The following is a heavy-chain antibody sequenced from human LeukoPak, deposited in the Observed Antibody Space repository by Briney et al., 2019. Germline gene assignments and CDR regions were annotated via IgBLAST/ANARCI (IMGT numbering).Heavy chain of an antibody. CDR1: GYTFTTFN. Sequence: GASVKVSCKTSGYTFTTFNIAWVRQAPGQGLEWVGWVSTYNGNTDYAQRVQGRVAMTTDTSTNTAYMDLRSLRPDDTAIYYCASPHSLGGSFYVFDYGGQGTLITVSS. CDR3: ASPHSLGGSFYVFDY. CDR2: VSTYNGNT. J-gene: IGHJ4*02. D-gene: IGHD1-26*01. V-gene: IGHV1-18*01.